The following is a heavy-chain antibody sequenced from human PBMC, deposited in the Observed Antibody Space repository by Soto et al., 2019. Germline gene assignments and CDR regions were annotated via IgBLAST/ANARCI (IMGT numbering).Heavy chain of an antibody. CDR3: ASDKLYTGSSDTLDY. J-gene: IGHJ4*02. CDR1: GFTFSGYS. Sequence: QVQLVESGGGVVQPGRSLRLSCEASGFTFSGYSMHWVRQAPGKGLEWVAVISSYGSNKYYADSVKGRFTISRDNSKNTLYLQMDSLRSVDTALYYYASDKLYTGSSDTLDYWGQGTLVTVFS. V-gene: IGHV3-30-3*01. CDR2: ISSYGSNK. D-gene: IGHD1-26*01.